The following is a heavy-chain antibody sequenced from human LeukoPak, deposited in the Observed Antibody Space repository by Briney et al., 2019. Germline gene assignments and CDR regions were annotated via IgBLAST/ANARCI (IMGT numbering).Heavy chain of an antibody. CDR1: GGSISTNNW. CDR2: IHHSGST. D-gene: IGHD1-26*01. J-gene: IGHJ3*02. V-gene: IGHV4-4*02. CDR3: ARAPLSGTYYTDAFDI. Sequence: SGTLSLTCAVSGGSISTNNWWTWVRQPPGKGLEWIGEIHHSGSTDYNPSLKSRVAISPDKSKNQFSLTLTSVTAADTAVYFCARAPLSGTYYTDAFDIWGQGTMVTVSS.